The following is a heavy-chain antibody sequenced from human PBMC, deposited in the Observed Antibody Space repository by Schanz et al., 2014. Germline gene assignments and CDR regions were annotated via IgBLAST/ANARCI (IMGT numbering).Heavy chain of an antibody. D-gene: IGHD5-18*01. CDR1: GFTYSSYW. J-gene: IGHJ4*02. Sequence: EVQLVESGGGLVQPGRSLRLSCAASGFTYSSYWMHWVRQAPGKGLVWVSTIDTAGSYTSYVDSVKGRFTISRDNAKNTLYLQMSRLRVEDTAVYYCARDGYRNGRPFDHWGQGTRVTVSA. CDR3: ARDGYRNGRPFDH. CDR2: IDTAGSYT. V-gene: IGHV3-74*01.